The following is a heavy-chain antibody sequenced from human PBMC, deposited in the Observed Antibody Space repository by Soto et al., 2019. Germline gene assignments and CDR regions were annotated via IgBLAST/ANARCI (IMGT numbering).Heavy chain of an antibody. CDR3: ATDRPLASSWYS. CDR2: INPSDGST. Sequence: ASVKVSFKASGYTFTTYYVHWVRQAPGQGLQWMGIINPSDGSTNYAQKFQGRVTMTRDTSTSTAYMELSGLRSEDTAVYYCATDRPLASSWYSWGQGTLVTVSS. J-gene: IGHJ4*02. CDR1: GYTFTTYY. D-gene: IGHD6-13*01. V-gene: IGHV1-46*01.